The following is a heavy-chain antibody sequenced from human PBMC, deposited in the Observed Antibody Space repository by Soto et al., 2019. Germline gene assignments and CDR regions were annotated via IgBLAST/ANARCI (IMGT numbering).Heavy chain of an antibody. D-gene: IGHD2-2*01. V-gene: IGHV3-30*18. Sequence: GGSLRLSCAASGFTFSSYGMHWVRQAPGKGLEWVAVISYDGSNKYYADSVKGRFTISRDNSKNTLYLQMNSLRAEDTAVYYCAKGLGYCSSTSCYDLNYYYGMDVWGQGTTVTVSS. CDR3: AKGLGYCSSTSCYDLNYYYGMDV. CDR1: GFTFSSYG. CDR2: ISYDGSNK. J-gene: IGHJ6*02.